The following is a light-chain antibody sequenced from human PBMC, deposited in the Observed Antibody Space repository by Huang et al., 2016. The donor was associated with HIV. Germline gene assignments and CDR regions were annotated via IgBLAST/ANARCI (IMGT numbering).Light chain of an antibody. CDR3: QQRNNWPPWT. Sequence: EIVLTQSPATLSLSPGEGATLSCRASQSIGSYLAWYQQRPGQAPRLLIYDASIRATGIPARFSVRGSGTDFTLTISSLEPEDFAVYYCQQRNNWPPWTFGQGTKVELK. CDR1: QSIGSY. V-gene: IGKV3-11*01. J-gene: IGKJ1*01. CDR2: DAS.